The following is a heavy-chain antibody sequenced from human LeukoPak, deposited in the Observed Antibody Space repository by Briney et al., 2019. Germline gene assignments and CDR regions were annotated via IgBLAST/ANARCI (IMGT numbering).Heavy chain of an antibody. Sequence: GGSLRLSCAASGFIFSSYWMHWVRQAPGKGLVWVSRIDRDGSSTNYADSVKGRFTISRDNAKNTLYLQMNSLRAEDTAVYYCAGGAGGGSWDWGQGTLVTVSS. CDR1: GFIFSSYW. V-gene: IGHV3-74*01. D-gene: IGHD2-15*01. J-gene: IGHJ4*02. CDR3: AGGAGGGSWD. CDR2: IDRDGSST.